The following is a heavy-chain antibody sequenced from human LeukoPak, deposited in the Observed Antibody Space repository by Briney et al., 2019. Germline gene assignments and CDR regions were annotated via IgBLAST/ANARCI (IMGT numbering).Heavy chain of an antibody. Sequence: GGSLRLSCAASGFIVSSNYMGWVRQAPGKGLEWVSVIYSGGRTYYADSVKGRFTISRDNSKNTLYLQMNSLRDEDTAVYYCARGSFGDYVRYFDDWGQGTLVTVSS. D-gene: IGHD4-17*01. CDR3: ARGSFGDYVRYFDD. CDR1: GFIVSSNY. J-gene: IGHJ4*02. V-gene: IGHV3-53*01. CDR2: IYSGGRT.